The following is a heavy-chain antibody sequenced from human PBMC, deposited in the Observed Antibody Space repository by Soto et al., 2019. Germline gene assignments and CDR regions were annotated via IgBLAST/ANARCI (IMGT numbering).Heavy chain of an antibody. CDR3: AKSSGELLYNWFDP. J-gene: IGHJ5*02. CDR2: ISGSGGST. CDR1: GFTFSSYA. V-gene: IGHV3-23*01. D-gene: IGHD3-10*01. Sequence: EVQLLESGGGLVQLGGSLRLSCAASGFTFSSYAMSWVRQAPGKGLEWVSAISGSGGSTYYADSVKGRFTISRDNSKNTLYLQMNSLIAEDTAVYYWAKSSGELLYNWFDPWGQGTLVIVSS.